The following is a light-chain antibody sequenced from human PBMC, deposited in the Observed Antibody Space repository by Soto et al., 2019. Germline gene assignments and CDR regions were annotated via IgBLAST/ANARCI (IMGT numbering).Light chain of an antibody. CDR2: LGS. V-gene: IGKV2-28*01. CDR1: QSLLHSNDYNY. CDR3: MQALQSLWS. Sequence: DMVMTQSPLSLPVTAGEPASISCRSIQSLLHSNDYNYLEWYLQKRGQSPQLLIYLGSNRASGVPDRFSGSGSGTDFTLKISRVEAEDVGVYYCMQALQSLWSFGQGTKVDIK. J-gene: IGKJ1*01.